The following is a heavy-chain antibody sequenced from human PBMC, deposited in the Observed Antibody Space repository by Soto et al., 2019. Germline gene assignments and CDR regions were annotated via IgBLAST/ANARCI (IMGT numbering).Heavy chain of an antibody. D-gene: IGHD1-26*01. CDR1: GFTFSNYW. V-gene: IGHV3-74*01. J-gene: IGHJ4*02. CDR3: GTTFEY. CDR2: IKNDGSRT. Sequence: EVKEVESGGALVQPGGSLRLSCAASGFTFSNYWIHWVRQVPGEGLVWVSTIKNDGSRTWYADSVRGRIAMSRDNARNLVYLQMNSLRAEDTAVYYCGTTFEYWGQGARVTVSS.